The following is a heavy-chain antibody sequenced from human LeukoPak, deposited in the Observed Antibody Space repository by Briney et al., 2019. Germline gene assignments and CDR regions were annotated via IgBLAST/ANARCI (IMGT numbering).Heavy chain of an antibody. CDR1: GFTFSNYA. CDR2: IFFDGSMQ. CDR3: ARDVRGPTGYDSIGRDTFDY. Sequence: GGSLRLSCAVSGFTFSNYAMHWVRQAPGKGLEWVAVIFFDGSMQYFADSVKGRFTISRDNSKNTLYVQMNSLRAEDTAVYYCARDVRGPTGYDSIGRDTFDYWGQGTLVTVSS. D-gene: IGHD3-22*01. V-gene: IGHV3-30*04. J-gene: IGHJ4*02.